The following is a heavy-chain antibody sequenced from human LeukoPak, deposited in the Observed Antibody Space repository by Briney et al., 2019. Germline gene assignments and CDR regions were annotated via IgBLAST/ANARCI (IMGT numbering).Heavy chain of an antibody. CDR1: GYTFTSYD. CDR3: ARAGGWHHPFDY. J-gene: IGHJ4*02. CDR2: MNPNSGNT. D-gene: IGHD6-19*01. Sequence: ASVKVSCKASGYTFTSYDISWVRQATGQGLEWMGWMNPNSGNTGYAQKFQGRVTMTRNTSISAAYMELSSLRSEDTAVYYCARAGGWHHPFDYWGQGTLVTVSS. V-gene: IGHV1-8*01.